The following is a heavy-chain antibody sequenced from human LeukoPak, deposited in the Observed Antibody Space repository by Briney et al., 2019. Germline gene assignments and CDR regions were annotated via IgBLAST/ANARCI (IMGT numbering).Heavy chain of an antibody. D-gene: IGHD6-19*01. CDR2: INSDGSST. CDR1: GFTFSSYW. V-gene: IGHV3-74*01. CDR3: ARVPYSSGWSRGPFDY. Sequence: GGSLRLSCAASGFTFSSYWMHWVRQAPGKGLVWVSRINSDGSSTSYADSVKGRLTISRDNAKNTLYLQMNSLRAEDTAVYYCARVPYSSGWSRGPFDYWGQGTLVTVSS. J-gene: IGHJ4*02.